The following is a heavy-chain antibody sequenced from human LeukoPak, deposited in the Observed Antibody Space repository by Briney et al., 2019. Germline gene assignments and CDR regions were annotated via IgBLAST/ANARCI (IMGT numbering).Heavy chain of an antibody. J-gene: IGHJ6*02. CDR1: GGSISSGGHS. V-gene: IGHV4-30-2*01. CDR3: ARINDFWSGPTLDV. Sequence: SETLSLTCTVSGGSISSGGHSWSWIRQPPGKGLEWIGYIYHSGSGSTYYNPSLKSRVTISVDKSKNQFSLKLNSVTAADTAVYYCARINDFWSGPTLDVWGQGTTVTVSS. D-gene: IGHD3-3*01. CDR2: IYHSGSGST.